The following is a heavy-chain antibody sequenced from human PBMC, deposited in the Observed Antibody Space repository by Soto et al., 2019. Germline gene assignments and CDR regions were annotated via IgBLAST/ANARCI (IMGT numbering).Heavy chain of an antibody. CDR1: GFTFSSYS. CDR3: ARTYCSGGSCYSGGSGWFDP. CDR2: ISSSSSTI. V-gene: IGHV3-48*01. D-gene: IGHD2-15*01. Sequence: GGSLRLSCAASGFTFSSYSMNWVRQAPGKGLEWVSYISSSSSTIYYADSVKGRFTISRDNAKNSLYLQVNSLRAEDTAVYYCARTYCSGGSCYSGGSGWFDPWGQGTLVTVSS. J-gene: IGHJ5*02.